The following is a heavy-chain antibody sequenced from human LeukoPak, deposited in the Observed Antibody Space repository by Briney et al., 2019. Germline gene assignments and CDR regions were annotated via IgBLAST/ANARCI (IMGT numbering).Heavy chain of an antibody. D-gene: IGHD5-24*01. CDR2: MNPNSGNT. J-gene: IGHJ4*02. CDR1: GGTFSSYP. CDR3: ARGGYNNLDY. Sequence: GASVKVSCKASGGTFSSYPFTWVRQAPGQGLEWMGWMNPNSGNTGYAQKFQGRVTMTRNTSISTAYMELSSLRSEDTAVYYCARGGYNNLDYWGQGTLVTVSS. V-gene: IGHV1-8*02.